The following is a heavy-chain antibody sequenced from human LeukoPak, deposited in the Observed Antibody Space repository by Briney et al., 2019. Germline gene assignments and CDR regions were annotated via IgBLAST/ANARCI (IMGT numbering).Heavy chain of an antibody. CDR1: GVSISSGGFS. J-gene: IGHJ4*02. CDR2: MYYSGNT. CDR3: VRGFDYGFYD. V-gene: IGHV4-30-4*07. D-gene: IGHD4-17*01. Sequence: SETLSLTCAVSGVSISSGGFSWSWIRQAPGKGLEWLGFMYYSGNTHYNPSLKSRITIFVDTSKNHFFLNLTSVTAAGTAVYYCVRGFDYGFYDWGQGTLVTVSS.